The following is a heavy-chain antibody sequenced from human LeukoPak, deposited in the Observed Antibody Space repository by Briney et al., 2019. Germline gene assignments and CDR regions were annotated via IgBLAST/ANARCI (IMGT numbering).Heavy chain of an antibody. J-gene: IGHJ6*02. CDR3: ARSDYYYGSGSYLFDYYYYYGMDV. V-gene: IGHV4-39*01. CDR2: IYYSGST. D-gene: IGHD3-10*01. Sequence: SETLSLTCTVSGGSISSSSYYWGRIRQPPGKGLEWIGSIYYSGSTYYNPSLKSRVTISVDTSKNQFSLKLSSVTAADTAVYYCARSDYYYGSGSYLFDYYYYYGMDVWGQGTTVTVSS. CDR1: GGSISSSSYY.